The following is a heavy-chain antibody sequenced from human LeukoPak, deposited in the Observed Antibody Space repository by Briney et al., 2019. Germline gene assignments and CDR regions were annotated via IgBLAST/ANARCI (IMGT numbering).Heavy chain of an antibody. V-gene: IGHV4-59*01. J-gene: IGHJ4*02. CDR1: GGSISSYY. Sequence: PSETLSLTCTVSGGSISSYYWSWIRQPPGKGLEWIAYLFYSGSTDYNPSLESRVTISVDTSKNQFSLKLRSVTAADTAVYYCARTPIPQYSSGWYTSYYFDYWGQGTLVTVSS. CDR3: ARTPIPQYSSGWYTSYYFDY. CDR2: LFYSGST. D-gene: IGHD6-19*01.